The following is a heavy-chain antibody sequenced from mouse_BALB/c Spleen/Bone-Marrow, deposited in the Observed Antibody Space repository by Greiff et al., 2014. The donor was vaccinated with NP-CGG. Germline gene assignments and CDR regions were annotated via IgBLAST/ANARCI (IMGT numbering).Heavy chain of an antibody. V-gene: IGHV1-19*01. J-gene: IGHJ4*01. CDR3: ARSWNYYSMDY. CDR2: VNPHNGGT. Sequence: EVQLQQSGPELVKPGASVEMSCKASGYTFTDYYMDWVKLSHGESFEWIGRVNPHNGGTNYNQKFKGRATLTVDKSSSTAYMELSSLTSEDSAVYYCARSWNYYSMDYWGQGTSVTVSS. CDR1: GYTFTDYY.